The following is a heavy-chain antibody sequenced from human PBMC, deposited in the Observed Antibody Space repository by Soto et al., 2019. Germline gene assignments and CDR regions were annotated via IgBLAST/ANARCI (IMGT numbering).Heavy chain of an antibody. J-gene: IGHJ4*02. CDR2: IIPIFGTA. D-gene: IGHD5-12*01. CDR3: ARGSDKSQKKSGYDQPFDY. CDR1: GGTFSSYA. V-gene: IGHV1-69*13. Sequence: SVKDSCKXSGGTFSSYAISWVRQAAGRGVEWMGGIIPIFGTANYEQKFQGRVTITADESTSTAYMELRSLRSEDTAVYYCARGSDKSQKKSGYDQPFDYWGQGTLVTVSS.